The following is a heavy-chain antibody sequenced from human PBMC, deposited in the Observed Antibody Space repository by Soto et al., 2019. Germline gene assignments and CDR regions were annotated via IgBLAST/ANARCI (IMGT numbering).Heavy chain of an antibody. D-gene: IGHD2-2*01. CDR2: IYHSGSR. CDR1: GDSISSGGYH. J-gene: IGHJ5*02. Sequence: QVQLQESGPGLVKPSQTLSLTCTVSGDSISSGGYHWSWIRQHPGKGLEWIGYIYHSGSRYYNPSFKSRVDVSVDTSKNQCSLRLNSVTAADTAVYYCARGTVTTDHWFGPWGQGTLVTVSS. V-gene: IGHV4-31*03. CDR3: ARGTVTTDHWFGP.